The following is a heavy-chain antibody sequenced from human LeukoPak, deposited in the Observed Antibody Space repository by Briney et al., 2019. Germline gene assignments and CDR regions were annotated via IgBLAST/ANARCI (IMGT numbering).Heavy chain of an antibody. J-gene: IGHJ6*02. D-gene: IGHD1-26*01. CDR1: GGSISSYY. CDR2: IYYSGSI. Sequence: PSETLSLTCTVSGGSISSYYWSWIRQPPGKGLEWIGYIYYSGSINYNPSLKSRVTISVDTSKNQFSLKLSSVTAADTAVYYCASGVVGAPYYYCYGMDVWGQGTTVTASS. CDR3: ASGVVGAPYYYCYGMDV. V-gene: IGHV4-59*01.